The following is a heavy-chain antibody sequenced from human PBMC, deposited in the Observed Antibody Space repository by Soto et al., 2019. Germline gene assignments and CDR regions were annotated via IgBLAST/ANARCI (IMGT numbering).Heavy chain of an antibody. CDR2: INSDGSST. D-gene: IGHD3-9*01. CDR1: GFTFSSYW. V-gene: IGHV3-74*01. CDR3: ARDSIDSDYYYYYMDV. J-gene: IGHJ6*03. Sequence: PGGSLRLSCAASGFTFSSYWMHWVRQAPGKGLVWVSRINSDGSSTSYADSVKGRFTISRDNAKNTLYLQMNSLRAEDTAVYYCARDSIDSDYYYYYMDVWGKGTTVTVSS.